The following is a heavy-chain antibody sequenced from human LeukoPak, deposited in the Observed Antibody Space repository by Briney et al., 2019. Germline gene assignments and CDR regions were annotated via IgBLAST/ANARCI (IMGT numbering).Heavy chain of an antibody. V-gene: IGHV3-11*01. CDR1: GFTFSDYY. D-gene: IGHD1-7*01. J-gene: IGHJ4*02. CDR2: ISSSGSTI. CDR3: ARIWNSMFDY. Sequence: GGSLRLSRAASGFTFSDYYMSWIRQAPGKGLEWVSYISSSGSTIYYADSVKGRFTISRDNSKNTLYLQMNSLRAEDTAVYYCARIWNSMFDYWGQGTLVTVSS.